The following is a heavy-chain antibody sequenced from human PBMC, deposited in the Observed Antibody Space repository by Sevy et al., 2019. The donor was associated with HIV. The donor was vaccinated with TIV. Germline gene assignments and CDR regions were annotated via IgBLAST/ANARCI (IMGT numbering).Heavy chain of an antibody. Sequence: SETLSLTCTVSGGSISSYYWSWIRQAPGKGLEWVGYVYYAGNTNYNPSLKSRVSISLDTSKNQLSLMLTSVTAADTALYYCARTPVAVAGRIDSWGQGTLVTVSS. V-gene: IGHV4-59*01. CDR3: ARTPVAVAGRIDS. J-gene: IGHJ4*02. D-gene: IGHD6-19*01. CDR2: VYYAGNT. CDR1: GGSISSYY.